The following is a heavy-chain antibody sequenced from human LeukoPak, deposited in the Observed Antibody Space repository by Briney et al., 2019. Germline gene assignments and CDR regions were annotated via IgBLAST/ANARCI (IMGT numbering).Heavy chain of an antibody. D-gene: IGHD3-22*01. V-gene: IGHV1-46*01. CDR2: INPSGDRT. J-gene: IGHJ5*02. CDR1: GFSFTSYY. Sequence: GASVKVSCKASGFSFTSYYFHWVRQAPGQGLEWMGIINPSGDRTNYAQRFQGRVTMTRDASTSTVYMELSSLRSEDTAVYYCARDNSDRDSGVYHWWFDPWGQGTPVTVSS. CDR3: ARDNSDRDSGVYHWWFDP.